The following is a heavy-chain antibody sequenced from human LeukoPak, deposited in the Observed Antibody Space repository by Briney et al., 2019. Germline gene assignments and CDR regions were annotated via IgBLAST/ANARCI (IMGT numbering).Heavy chain of an antibody. CDR3: AKGGIVVVPAEYAFDI. CDR2: ISGGSDST. Sequence: GGSLRLSCAASGFTFSSYAMSWVRQAPGKGLEWVSAISGGSDSTYYADSVKGRFTISRDNSKNTLYLQMNSLRAEDTAVYYCAKGGIVVVPAEYAFDIWGQGTMVTVSS. D-gene: IGHD2-2*01. CDR1: GFTFSSYA. V-gene: IGHV3-23*01. J-gene: IGHJ3*02.